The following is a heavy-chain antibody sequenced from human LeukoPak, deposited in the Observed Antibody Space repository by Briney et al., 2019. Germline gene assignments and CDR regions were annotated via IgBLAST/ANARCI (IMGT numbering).Heavy chain of an antibody. Sequence: GGSLRLSCAASGFSFSSYSMNWVRQPPGKGLGWVSSIAGSSHYIHYANSVKGRFTISRDNAKNSLYLQMNSLSPDDTAVYYCARDRGEFLGGSDYWGQGTLVTVSS. CDR1: GFSFSSYS. CDR3: ARDRGEFLGGSDY. D-gene: IGHD3-10*01. J-gene: IGHJ4*02. CDR2: IAGSSHYI. V-gene: IGHV3-21*04.